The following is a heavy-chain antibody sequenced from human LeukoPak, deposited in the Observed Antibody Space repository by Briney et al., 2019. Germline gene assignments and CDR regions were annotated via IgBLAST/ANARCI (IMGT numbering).Heavy chain of an antibody. J-gene: IGHJ4*02. D-gene: IGHD6-13*01. CDR2: ISYSGSP. Sequence: SETLSLTCTVSGASISIYYWSWIRQPPGKGLEWIGYISYSGSPNYNPSLKSRVTISADTSKNQISLNLSSVTAADTAVYYCARVGHIVAAGTYDWWGQGTLVTVSS. CDR3: ARVGHIVAAGTYDW. CDR1: GASISIYY. V-gene: IGHV4-59*08.